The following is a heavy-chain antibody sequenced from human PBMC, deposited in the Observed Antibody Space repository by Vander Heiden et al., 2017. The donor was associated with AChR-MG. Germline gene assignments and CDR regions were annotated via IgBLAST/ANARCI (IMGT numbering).Heavy chain of an antibody. CDR1: GGSISSYY. CDR3: ARHGYYGSGSYSYYYGMDV. J-gene: IGHJ6*02. V-gene: IGHV4-59*08. CDR2: IYYSGST. Sequence: QVQLQESGPGLVQPSETLSLTCTVSGGSISSYYWSWIRQPPGKGLEWIGYIYYSGSTNYNPSLKSRVTISVDTSKNQFSLKLSSVTAADTAVYYCARHGYYGSGSYSYYYGMDVWGQGTTVTVSS. D-gene: IGHD3-10*01.